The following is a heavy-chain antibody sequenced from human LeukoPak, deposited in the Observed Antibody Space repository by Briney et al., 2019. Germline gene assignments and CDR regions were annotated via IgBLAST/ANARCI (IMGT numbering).Heavy chain of an antibody. CDR2: ISYDGSNK. Sequence: GGSLRLSCAASGFTFSSYGMHWVRQAPGKGLEWVAVISYDGSNKYYADSVKGRFTISRDNSKNTLYLQMNSLRAEDTAAYYCAKDSERAAFDYWGQGTLVTVSS. CDR1: GFTFSSYG. V-gene: IGHV3-30*18. D-gene: IGHD3-10*01. CDR3: AKDSERAAFDY. J-gene: IGHJ4*02.